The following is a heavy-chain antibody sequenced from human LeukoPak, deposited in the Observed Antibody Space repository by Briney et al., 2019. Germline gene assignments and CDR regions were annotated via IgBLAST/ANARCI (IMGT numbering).Heavy chain of an antibody. CDR3: ARGKRDRYSYGPQDY. CDR1: GGSFSGYY. D-gene: IGHD5-18*01. Sequence: SETLSLTCAVYGGSFSGYYWSWIRQPPGKGLEWIGEINHSGSTNYNPSLKSRVTISVDTSKNQFSLKLSSVPAADTAVYYCARGKRDRYSYGPQDYWGQGTLVTVSS. V-gene: IGHV4-34*01. J-gene: IGHJ4*02. CDR2: INHSGST.